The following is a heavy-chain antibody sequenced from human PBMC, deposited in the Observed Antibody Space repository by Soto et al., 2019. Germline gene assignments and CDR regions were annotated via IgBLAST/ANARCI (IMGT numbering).Heavy chain of an antibody. V-gene: IGHV2-5*02. Sequence: QITLKESGPPLVKPTQTLTLTCAFSGFSLSTSGVGVGWIRQPPGKALEWLALIYWDDDKRYSPSLRSRLTITKDTSESQVVLTMTNMDSVDTATYFCARFNTSRDFDFWGQGTLVTISS. CDR2: IYWDDDK. CDR1: GFSLSTSGVG. D-gene: IGHD3-16*01. CDR3: ARFNTSRDFDF. J-gene: IGHJ4*02.